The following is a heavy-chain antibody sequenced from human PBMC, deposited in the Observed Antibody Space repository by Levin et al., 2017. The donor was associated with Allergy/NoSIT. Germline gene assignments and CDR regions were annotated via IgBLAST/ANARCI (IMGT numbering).Heavy chain of an antibody. CDR1: GISIMSDY. J-gene: IGHJ5*02. D-gene: IGHD6-13*01. CDR3: ARDSPRPAAAGRGWFDP. Sequence: PSETLSLTCSVSGISIMSDYWAWLRQPPGKGLEWIGYIYYTGTTNYNPSLKSRVTMSVDTSKNQFSLRLTSVTTAATATYFCARDSPRPAAAGRGWFDPWGQGTLVSVSS. V-gene: IGHV4-59*01. CDR2: IYYTGTT.